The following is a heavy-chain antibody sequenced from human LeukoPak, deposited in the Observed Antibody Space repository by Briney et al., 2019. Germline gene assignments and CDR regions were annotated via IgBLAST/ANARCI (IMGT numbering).Heavy chain of an antibody. D-gene: IGHD1-26*01. CDR2: IYHSGST. V-gene: IGHV4-4*02. CDR3: AREVPWVWNFDL. J-gene: IGHJ2*01. Sequence: SETLSLTCAVSGGSISSSDWWTWVRQPPGKGLEWIGEIYHSGSTNYNPSLKSRVTISVDKSKNQFSLKLNSVTAADTAVYYCAREVPWVWNFDLWGRGTLVTVSS. CDR1: GGSISSSDW.